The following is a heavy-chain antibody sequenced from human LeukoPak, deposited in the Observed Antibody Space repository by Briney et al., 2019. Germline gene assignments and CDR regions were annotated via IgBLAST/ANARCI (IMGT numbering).Heavy chain of an antibody. CDR1: GFTFSSYS. V-gene: IGHV3-21*04. Sequence: GGSLRLSCAASGFTFSSYSMNWVRQAPGKGLEWVSSISSSSSYIYYADSVKGRFTISRDNAKNSLYLQMNSLRAEDTAVYYCARVFNTYYYDSSGYYYYYYYMDVWGKGTTVTVSS. D-gene: IGHD3-22*01. J-gene: IGHJ6*03. CDR2: ISSSSSYI. CDR3: ARVFNTYYYDSSGYYYYYYYMDV.